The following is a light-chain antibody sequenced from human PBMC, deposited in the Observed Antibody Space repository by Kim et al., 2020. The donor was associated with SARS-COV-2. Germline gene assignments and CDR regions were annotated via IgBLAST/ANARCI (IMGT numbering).Light chain of an antibody. Sequence: ITISVTETSSDIGTSTLVSCDQHPPGKAHKLIIYGGDERPSGVSHHISGSKSGNTASLTISGLQSEDEGYYYCCSFAGSTTFALFGGGTQLTVL. J-gene: IGLJ3*02. CDR3: CSFAGSTTFAL. CDR2: GGD. CDR1: SSDIGTSTL. V-gene: IGLV2-23*03.